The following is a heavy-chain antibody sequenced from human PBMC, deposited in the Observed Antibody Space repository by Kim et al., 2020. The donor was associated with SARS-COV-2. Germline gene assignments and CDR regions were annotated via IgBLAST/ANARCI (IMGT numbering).Heavy chain of an antibody. V-gene: IGHV3-30*01. Sequence: YADSVKGRFTISRDNSKNTLYLQMNSLRAEDTAVYYCARSVVVVAALHGYWGQGTLVTVSS. J-gene: IGHJ4*02. CDR3: ARSVVVVAALHGY. D-gene: IGHD2-15*01.